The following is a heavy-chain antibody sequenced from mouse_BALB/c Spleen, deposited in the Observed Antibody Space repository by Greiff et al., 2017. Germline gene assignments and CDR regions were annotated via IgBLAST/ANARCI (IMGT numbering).Heavy chain of an antibody. CDR2: INPGSGGT. J-gene: IGHJ4*01. CDR3: ARWDYGNYDDYAMDY. V-gene: IGHV1-54*03. Sequence: QVQLQQSGAELVRPGTSVKVSCKASGYAFTNYLIEWVKQRPGQGLEWIGVINPGSGGTNYNEKFKGKATLTADKSSSTAYMQLSSLTSDDSAVYFCARWDYGNYDDYAMDYWGQGTSVTVSA. D-gene: IGHD2-1*01. CDR1: GYAFTNYL.